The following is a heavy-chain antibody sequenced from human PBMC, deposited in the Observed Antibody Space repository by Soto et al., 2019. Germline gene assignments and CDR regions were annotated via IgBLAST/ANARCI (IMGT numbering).Heavy chain of an antibody. D-gene: IGHD3-10*01. V-gene: IGHV4-34*01. CDR3: ARGRAMVRGVIDFYRFSVGMDV. J-gene: IGHJ6*02. CDR1: GGSFSGYY. Sequence: SETLSLTCAVYGGSFSGYYWSWIRQPPGKGLEWIGEINHSGSTNYNPSLKSRVTISVDTSKNQFSLKLGSVTAADTAVYYCARGRAMVRGVIDFYRFSVGMDVWGQGTTVTVSS. CDR2: INHSGST.